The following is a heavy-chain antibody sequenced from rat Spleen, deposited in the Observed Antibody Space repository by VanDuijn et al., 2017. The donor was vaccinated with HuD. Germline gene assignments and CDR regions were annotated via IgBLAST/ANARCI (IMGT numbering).Heavy chain of an antibody. CDR2: IWAGGGT. V-gene: IGHV2-72*01. D-gene: IGHD1-12*03. Sequence: QVQLKESGPGLVQPSQTLSLTCTVSGFSLTSYHVSWVRQPPGKSLVWMGTIWAGGGTNYNSAVQSRLSISRDTSKSQVFLKMNSLQTEDTGPYYCARQPDGYYLSYYVMDAWGQGASVTVSS. J-gene: IGHJ4*01. CDR3: ARQPDGYYLSYYVMDA. CDR1: GFSLTSYH.